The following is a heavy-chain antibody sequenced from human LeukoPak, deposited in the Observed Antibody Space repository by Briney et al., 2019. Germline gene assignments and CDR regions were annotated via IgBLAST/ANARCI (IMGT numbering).Heavy chain of an antibody. D-gene: IGHD3-22*01. J-gene: IGHJ4*02. CDR2: INPSGGST. CDR1: GYTFTSYY. Sequence: ASVKVSCKASGYTFTSYYMHWVRQAPGQGLEWMGIINPSGGSTSYAQKFQGRVAMTRDTSTSTVYMELSSLRSEDTAVYYCASGRDSSGYYYVLGYWGQGTLVTVSS. CDR3: ASGRDSSGYYYVLGY. V-gene: IGHV1-46*01.